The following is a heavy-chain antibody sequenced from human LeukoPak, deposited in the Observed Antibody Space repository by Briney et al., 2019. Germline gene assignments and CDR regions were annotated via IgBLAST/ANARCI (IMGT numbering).Heavy chain of an antibody. CDR3: AKDYGSGPFFDY. Sequence: PGGSLRLSCAASGLTFSNYAMTWVRQAPGKGLEWVSALSGVGDSTFYADSVKGRFTISRDNSKNTLYLQMNSLRAEDTAIYYCAKDYGSGPFFDYWGQGTLVTVSS. CDR1: GLTFSNYA. V-gene: IGHV3-23*01. D-gene: IGHD3-10*01. J-gene: IGHJ4*02. CDR2: LSGVGDST.